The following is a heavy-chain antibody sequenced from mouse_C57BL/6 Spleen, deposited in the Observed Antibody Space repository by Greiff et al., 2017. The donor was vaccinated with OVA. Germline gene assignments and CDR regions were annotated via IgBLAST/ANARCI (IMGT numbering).Heavy chain of an antibody. J-gene: IGHJ2*01. CDR3: ARDHITTVAYFDY. CDR1: GFTFSSYA. D-gene: IGHD1-1*01. V-gene: IGHV5-4*01. Sequence: DVKLQESGGGLVKPGGSLKLSCAASGFTFSSYAMSWVRQTPEKRLEWVATISDGGSYTYYPDNVKGRFTISRDNAKNNLYLQMSHLKSEDTAMYYCARDHITTVAYFDYWGQGTTLTVSS. CDR2: ISDGGSYT.